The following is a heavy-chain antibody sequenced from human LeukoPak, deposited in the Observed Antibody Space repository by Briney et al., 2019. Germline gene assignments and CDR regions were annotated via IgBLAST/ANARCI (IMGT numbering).Heavy chain of an antibody. CDR3: ALLAVASDFDY. V-gene: IGHV3-11*04. CDR1: GFTFSDYY. D-gene: IGHD6-19*01. CDR2: IASSGRNI. J-gene: IGHJ4*02. Sequence: GSLRLSCAASGFTFSDYYMSWIRQAPGKGLEWVSNIASSGRNIYYADSVKGRFSISRDNAKSSLYLQMNSLRVEDTAIYYCALLAVASDFDYWGQGALVTVS.